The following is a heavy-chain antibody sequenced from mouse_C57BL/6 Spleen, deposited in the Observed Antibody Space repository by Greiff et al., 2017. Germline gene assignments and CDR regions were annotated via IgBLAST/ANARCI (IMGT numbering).Heavy chain of an antibody. Sequence: EVKLMESGGGLVKPGGSLKLSCAASGFTFSSYAMSWVRQTPEKRLEWVATISDGGSYTYYPDNVKGRFTISRDNAKNNLYLQMSHLKSEDTAMYYCARDYPDYWGQGTTLTVSS. CDR2: ISDGGSYT. CDR1: GFTFSSYA. CDR3: ARDYPDY. V-gene: IGHV5-4*01. J-gene: IGHJ2*01.